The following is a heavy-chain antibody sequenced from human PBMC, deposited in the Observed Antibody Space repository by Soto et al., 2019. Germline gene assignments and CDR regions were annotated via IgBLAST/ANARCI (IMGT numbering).Heavy chain of an antibody. V-gene: IGHV1-8*01. D-gene: IGHD1-20*01. J-gene: IGHJ5*02. CDR1: GYMFSTYD. Sequence: QVQLVQSGAEVQKPGASVKVSCKASGYMFSTYDINWVRQAPGQGLEWIGWLNPNRGNTGYAQKFQGRVTMTRNTSINTAYMELSSLGSDDTAVYYCARDHRYNWNDEGWFDPWGQGTLVTVSS. CDR2: LNPNRGNT. CDR3: ARDHRYNWNDEGWFDP.